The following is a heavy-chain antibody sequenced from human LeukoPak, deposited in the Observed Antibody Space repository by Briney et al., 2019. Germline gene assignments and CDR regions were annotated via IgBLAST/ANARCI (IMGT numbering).Heavy chain of an antibody. CDR2: LSGSGVST. J-gene: IGHJ5*02. CDR3: AKDLGDYSGTYYNSFDP. D-gene: IGHD1-26*01. Sequence: GGSLRLSWAASGFTFSSYAMTWVRQAPGKVLDWVSALSGSGVSTYYADSVKGRFTISRDNSRNTLYLQMNTLRAEDTAVYYCAKDLGDYSGTYYNSFDPWGQGTLVTVSS. V-gene: IGHV3-23*01. CDR1: GFTFSSYA.